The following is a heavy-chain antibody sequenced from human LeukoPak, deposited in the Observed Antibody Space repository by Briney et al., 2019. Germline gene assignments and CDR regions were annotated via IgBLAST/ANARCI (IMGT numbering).Heavy chain of an antibody. Sequence: ASETLSLTCTVSGGSISGSDYYWGWVRQPPGKGLEWIGSVLYTGITNYNPSLKSRISISVDMSKTQFSLRLSSVTAADTAVYYCARQDYADAFYNWGQGTLVTVSS. D-gene: IGHD4-17*01. CDR1: GGSISGSDYY. CDR2: VLYTGIT. V-gene: IGHV4-39*01. J-gene: IGHJ4*02. CDR3: ARQDYADAFYN.